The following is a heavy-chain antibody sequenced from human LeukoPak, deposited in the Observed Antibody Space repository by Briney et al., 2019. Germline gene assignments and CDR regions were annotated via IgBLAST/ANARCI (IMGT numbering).Heavy chain of an antibody. V-gene: IGHV3-21*01. J-gene: IGHJ4*02. CDR3: ARCIAAALALDY. CDR2: ISSSSSYI. Sequence: PGGSLRLSCAASGFTFSSYSMNWVRQAPGKGLEWVSSISSSSSYIYYADSVKGRFTTSRDNAKNSLYLQMNSLRAEDTAVYYCARCIAAALALDYWGQGTLVTVSS. CDR1: GFTFSSYS. D-gene: IGHD6-13*01.